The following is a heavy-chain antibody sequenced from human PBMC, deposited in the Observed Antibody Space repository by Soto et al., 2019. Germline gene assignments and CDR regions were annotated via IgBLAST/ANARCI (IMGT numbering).Heavy chain of an antibody. CDR2: VFSSGQT. CDR1: GVSLTTGTYY. J-gene: IGHJ2*01. CDR3: ATMKRVACNWYFDP. V-gene: IGHV4-31*03. D-gene: IGHD3-22*01. Sequence: QVQMQESGPGLVKHSQTLSLSCIVSGVSLTTGTYYWTWLRHLPDKGPEWIGYVFSSGQTFYNPYLESRLDLSIDTAENRFSMNLTSVTAADTDIYSCATMKRVACNWYFDPWGRGGLVAVSS.